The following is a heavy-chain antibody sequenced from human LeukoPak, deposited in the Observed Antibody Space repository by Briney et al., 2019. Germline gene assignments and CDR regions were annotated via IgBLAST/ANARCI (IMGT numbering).Heavy chain of an antibody. V-gene: IGHV2-5*01. CDR1: GFSVSTSGVD. Sequence: DSGPTLVNPTQTLTQTCTFSGFSVSTSGVDVGWFRQPPGKALEWLPLIYRNDDKRYSPSLESRLTITKDTNKTQVVLTITNMDPVDTATYYCAHFGYSASFDYWGQGTLVTVSS. D-gene: IGHD3-22*01. CDR2: IYRNDDK. CDR3: AHFGYSASFDY. J-gene: IGHJ4*02.